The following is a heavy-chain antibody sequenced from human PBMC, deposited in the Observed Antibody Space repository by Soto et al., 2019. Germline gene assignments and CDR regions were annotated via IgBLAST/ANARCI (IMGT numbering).Heavy chain of an antibody. CDR2: IKPDGSQS. Sequence: GGSLRLSCEASGFTFSTYWMSWIRQAPGKGLEWVGNIKPDGSQSYIVDSVQGRFTTSRDNARNSVYLQMNSLRPEDTALYFCAAFKFRPIWSDSWGQGTLVTVSS. CDR1: GFTFSTYW. CDR3: AAFKFRPIWSDS. J-gene: IGHJ4*02. V-gene: IGHV3-7*03. D-gene: IGHD3-10*01.